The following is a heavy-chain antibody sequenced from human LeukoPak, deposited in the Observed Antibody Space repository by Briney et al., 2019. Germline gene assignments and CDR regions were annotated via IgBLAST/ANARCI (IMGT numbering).Heavy chain of an antibody. CDR2: ISYDGSNK. CDR3: ARERLRWGAGSYYFDY. V-gene: IGHV3-30-3*01. Sequence: GRSLRLSCAASGFPFSSYAMHWVRQAPGKGLEWVAVISYDGSNKYYADSVKGRFTISRDNSKNTLYLQMNSLRAEDTAVYYCARERLRWGAGSYYFDYWGQGTLVTVSS. CDR1: GFPFSSYA. J-gene: IGHJ4*02. D-gene: IGHD4-23*01.